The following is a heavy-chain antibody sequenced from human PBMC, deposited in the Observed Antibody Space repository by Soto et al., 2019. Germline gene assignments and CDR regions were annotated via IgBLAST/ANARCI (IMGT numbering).Heavy chain of an antibody. D-gene: IGHD6-19*01. CDR2: RNPNSGNT. V-gene: IGHV1-8*01. J-gene: IGHJ4*02. CDR3: AREMSSGWYVAY. CDR1: GYTFTSYD. Sequence: QVQLVQSGAEVKKPGASVKVSCKTSGYTFTSYDINWVRQATGQGLEWMGWRNPNSGNTGCAPKSQGRVTMTRNTSISTAYMELSSLRSEDTAVYYCAREMSSGWYVAYWGQGTLVTVSS.